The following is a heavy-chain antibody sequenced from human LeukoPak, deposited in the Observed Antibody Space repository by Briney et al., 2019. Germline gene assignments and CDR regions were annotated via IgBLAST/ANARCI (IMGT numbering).Heavy chain of an antibody. V-gene: IGHV4-34*01. CDR1: GGSFSGYY. Sequence: SETLSLTCAVYGGSFSGYYWSWIRQPPGKGLEWIGEINHSGSTNYNPSLKSRVTISVDTSKNQFSLKPSSVTAADTAVYYCARGPSSWETRNYYYYGMDVWGKGTTVTVSS. CDR3: ARGPSSWETRNYYYYGMDV. J-gene: IGHJ6*04. CDR2: INHSGST. D-gene: IGHD6-13*01.